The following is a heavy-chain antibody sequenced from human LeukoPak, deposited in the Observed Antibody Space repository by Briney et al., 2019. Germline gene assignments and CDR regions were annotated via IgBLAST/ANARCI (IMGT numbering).Heavy chain of an antibody. CDR2: ISSSSRYT. CDR1: GFTFSDY. D-gene: IGHD3-3*01. V-gene: IGHV3-11*06. J-gene: IGHJ6*02. CDR3: ARGWSGMDV. Sequence: GGSLRLSCAASGFTFSDYMSWIRQAPGKGLEWVSYISSSSRYTNHADSVKGRFTISRDNAKNSLYLQMNSLRAEDTAVYYCARGWSGMDVWGQGTTVTVSS.